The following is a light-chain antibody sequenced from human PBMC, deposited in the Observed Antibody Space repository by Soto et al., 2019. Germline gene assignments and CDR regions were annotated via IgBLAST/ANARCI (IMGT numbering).Light chain of an antibody. CDR3: SSYTSSSTLAV. V-gene: IGLV2-14*01. Sequence: QSALTQPASVSGSPGQSITISCAGTRDDIGAYDYVSWYQQHPGNAPKLLVYEVTNRPSGVSDRFSGSKSGNTASLTISGLQAEDEADYYCSSYTSSSTLAVFGGGTKLTVL. CDR2: EVT. J-gene: IGLJ3*02. CDR1: RDDIGAYDY.